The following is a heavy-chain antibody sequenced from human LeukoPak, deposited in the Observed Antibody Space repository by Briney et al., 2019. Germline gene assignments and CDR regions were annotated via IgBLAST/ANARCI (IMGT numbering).Heavy chain of an antibody. CDR1: GFTFSGYW. J-gene: IGHJ6*03. Sequence: GGSLRLSCAASGFTFSGYWMSWVRQAPGKGLEWVANIKQDGSEKYYVDSVKGRFTISRDNAKNSLYLQMNSLRAEDTAVYYCARVNYYYMDVWGKGTTVTVSS. V-gene: IGHV3-7*01. CDR2: IKQDGSEK. CDR3: ARVNYYYMDV.